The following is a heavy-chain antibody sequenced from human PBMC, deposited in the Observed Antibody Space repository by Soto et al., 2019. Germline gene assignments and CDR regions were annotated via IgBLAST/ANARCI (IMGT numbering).Heavy chain of an antibody. D-gene: IGHD6-13*01. J-gene: IGHJ6*02. V-gene: IGHV4-30-4*01. CDR2: IYYSGST. CDR1: GGSISSGDYY. Sequence: SETLSLTCTVSGGSISSGDYYWSWIRQPPGKGLEWIGYIYYSGSTYYNPSLKSRVTISVDTSKNQFSLKLSSVTAADTAVYYCAWGSSWYYYYGMDVWGQGTTVTVSS. CDR3: AWGSSWYYYYGMDV.